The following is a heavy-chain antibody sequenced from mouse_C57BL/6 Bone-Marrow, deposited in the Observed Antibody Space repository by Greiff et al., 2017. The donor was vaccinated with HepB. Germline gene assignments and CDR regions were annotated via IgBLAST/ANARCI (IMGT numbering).Heavy chain of an antibody. CDR3: ARSPYHGYDGAWFAY. D-gene: IGHD2-2*01. Sequence: QVQLKQSGAELARPGASVKLSCKASGYTFTSYGISWVKQRTGQGLEWIGEIYPRSGNTYYNEKFKGKATLTADKSSSTAYMELRSLTSEDSAVYFCARSPYHGYDGAWFAYWGQGTLVTVSA. J-gene: IGHJ3*01. CDR2: IYPRSGNT. V-gene: IGHV1-81*01. CDR1: GYTFTSYG.